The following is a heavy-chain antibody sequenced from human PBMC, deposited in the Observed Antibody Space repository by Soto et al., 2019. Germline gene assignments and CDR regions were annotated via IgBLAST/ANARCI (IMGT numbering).Heavy chain of an antibody. CDR1: GGSISSSNW. Sequence: QVQLQESGPGLVKPSGTLSLTCAVSGGSISSSNWWSWVRQPPGKGLEWIGENYHSGSTNYNPAPQSRVTISVGKSKNRFSRKLSSVTAADTAVYYCARVVPSSTDACDIWGQGTWSPSPQ. CDR3: ARVVPSSTDACDI. V-gene: IGHV4-4*02. CDR2: NYHSGST. J-gene: IGHJ3*02.